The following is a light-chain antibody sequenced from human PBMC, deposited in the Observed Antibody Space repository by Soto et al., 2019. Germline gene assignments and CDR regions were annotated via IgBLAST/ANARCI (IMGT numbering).Light chain of an antibody. CDR3: KQYEKLPIN. V-gene: IGKV1-33*01. CDR1: HDIGTS. Sequence: DIHLTLSPSSLSVSVGDRVAITCRASHDIGTSLNWYHQKPGKAPKLLIYDSSDLESGVSSRFSGSGSGTDFLLTISTLQPEDVATYYCKQYEKLPINIGPGTRLEIK. CDR2: DSS. J-gene: IGKJ5*01.